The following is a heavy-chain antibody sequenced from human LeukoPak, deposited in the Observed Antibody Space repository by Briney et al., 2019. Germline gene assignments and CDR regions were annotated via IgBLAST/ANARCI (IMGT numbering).Heavy chain of an antibody. CDR3: AREMVRGVIFDY. CDR2: IKQDGSEK. Sequence: GGSLRLSCAASGFTFSSYWMSWVRQAPGKGLEWVAKIKQDGSEKYYVDPVKGRFTISRDNAKNSLYLQMNSLRAEHTAVYYCAREMVRGVIFDYWGQGTLVTVSS. CDR1: GFTFSSYW. V-gene: IGHV3-7*01. J-gene: IGHJ4*02. D-gene: IGHD3-10*01.